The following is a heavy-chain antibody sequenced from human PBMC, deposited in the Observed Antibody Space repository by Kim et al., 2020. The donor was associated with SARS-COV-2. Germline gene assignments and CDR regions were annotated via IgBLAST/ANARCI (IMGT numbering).Heavy chain of an antibody. CDR3: ATDRPYKQWLADDAFDI. CDR1: GYTLTELS. J-gene: IGHJ3*02. V-gene: IGHV1-24*01. Sequence: ASVKVSCKVSGYTLTELSMHWVRQAPGKGLEWMGGFDPEDGETIYAQKFQGRVTMTEDTSTDTAYMELSSLRSEDTAVYYCATDRPYKQWLADDAFDIWGQGTMVTVSS. D-gene: IGHD6-19*01. CDR2: FDPEDGET.